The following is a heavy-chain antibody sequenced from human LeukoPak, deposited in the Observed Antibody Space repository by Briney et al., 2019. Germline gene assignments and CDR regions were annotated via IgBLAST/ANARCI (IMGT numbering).Heavy chain of an antibody. J-gene: IGHJ4*02. Sequence: ASVKVSCKASGYTFTGYYMHWVRQAPGQGLEWMGWINPNSGGTNYAQKFQGMVTMTRDTSISTAYMELSRLRSDDTAVYYCARDSGITIFGVVMDLFDYWGQGTLVTVSS. D-gene: IGHD3-3*01. CDR3: ARDSGITIFGVVMDLFDY. CDR2: INPNSGGT. CDR1: GYTFTGYY. V-gene: IGHV1-2*02.